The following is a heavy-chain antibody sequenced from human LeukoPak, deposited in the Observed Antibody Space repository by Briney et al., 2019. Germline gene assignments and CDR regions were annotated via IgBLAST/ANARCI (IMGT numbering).Heavy chain of an antibody. J-gene: IGHJ4*02. CDR3: ARSGYNRFDY. V-gene: IGHV3-11*01. D-gene: IGHD5-24*01. Sequence: TTGGSLRLSCAASGFTFSDYYMSWIRQAPGKGLEWVSYISSSGSTIYYADSVKGRFTISRDNSKNTLYLQMSSLRAEDTAVYFCARSGYNRFDYWGQGTLVTVSS. CDR2: ISSSGSTI. CDR1: GFTFSDYY.